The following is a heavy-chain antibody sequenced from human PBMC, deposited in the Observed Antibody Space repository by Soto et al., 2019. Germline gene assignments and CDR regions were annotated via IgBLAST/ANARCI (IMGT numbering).Heavy chain of an antibody. CDR3: ARDPPSDTAMVGDYYGMDV. CDR2: INPSGGST. D-gene: IGHD5-18*01. V-gene: IGHV1-46*01. Sequence: ASVKISCKASGYTFTSYYMQWVRQAPGQGLEWMGIINPSGGSTSYAQKFQGRVTMTRDTSTSTVYMELSSLRSEDTAVYYCARDPPSDTAMVGDYYGMDVWGQGTTVTVSS. CDR1: GYTFTSYY. J-gene: IGHJ6*02.